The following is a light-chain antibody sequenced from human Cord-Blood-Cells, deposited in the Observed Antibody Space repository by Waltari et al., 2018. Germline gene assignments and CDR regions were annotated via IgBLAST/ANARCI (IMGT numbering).Light chain of an antibody. CDR1: SSAVGGYHY. V-gene: IGLV2-11*01. CDR3: CSYAGSYTYV. CDR2: DVS. J-gene: IGLJ1*01. Sequence: QSALTQPRSVSGSPGQSVTISCTGTSSAVGGYHYVSWYQQHPGKAPKLMIYDVSKRPSGVPDRFSGSKSGNTASLTISGLQAEDEAEYYCCSYAGSYTYVFGTGTKVTVL.